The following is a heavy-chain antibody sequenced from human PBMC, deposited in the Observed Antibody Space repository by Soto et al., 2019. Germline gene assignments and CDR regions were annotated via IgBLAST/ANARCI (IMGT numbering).Heavy chain of an antibody. CDR3: ARDLNPNIVVVPAAIGMDV. D-gene: IGHD2-2*01. CDR1: GFTFSSYG. V-gene: IGHV3-33*01. J-gene: IGHJ6*02. CDR2: IWYDGSNK. Sequence: GGSLRLSCAASGFTFSSYGMHWVRQAPGKGLEWVAVIWYDGSNKYYADSVKGRFTISRDNSKNTLYLQMNSLRAEDTAVYYCARDLNPNIVVVPAAIGMDVWGQGTTVTVSS.